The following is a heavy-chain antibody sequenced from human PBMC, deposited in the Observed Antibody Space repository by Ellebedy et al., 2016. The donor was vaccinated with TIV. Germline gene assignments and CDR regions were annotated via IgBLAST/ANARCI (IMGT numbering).Heavy chain of an antibody. Sequence: MPSETLSLTCTVSGGSISSGDYYWSWIRQHPGKGLEWIGFIYDSGGTYYNPSLKSLLTISVATSKNQFSLKLSSVTAADTALYHCAAGYYYGSGSYLKPDAFDIWGQGTMVTVSS. CDR2: IYDSGGT. D-gene: IGHD3-10*01. J-gene: IGHJ3*02. CDR3: AAGYYYGSGSYLKPDAFDI. CDR1: GGSISSGDYY. V-gene: IGHV4-31*01.